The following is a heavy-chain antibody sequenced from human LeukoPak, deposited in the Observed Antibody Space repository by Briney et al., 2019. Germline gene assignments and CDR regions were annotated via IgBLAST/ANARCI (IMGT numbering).Heavy chain of an antibody. CDR3: AREMRPPYYYGSSGYYKLYAFDI. D-gene: IGHD3-22*01. CDR2: IISSSSYI. CDR1: GFTFSSYS. J-gene: IGHJ3*02. V-gene: IGHV3-21*01. Sequence: GGSLRLSCAASGFTFSSYSMNWVRQAPGKGLEWVSSIISSSSYIYYADSVKGRFTISRDNAKNSLYLQMNSLRAEDTAVYYCAREMRPPYYYGSSGYYKLYAFDIWGQGTMVTVSS.